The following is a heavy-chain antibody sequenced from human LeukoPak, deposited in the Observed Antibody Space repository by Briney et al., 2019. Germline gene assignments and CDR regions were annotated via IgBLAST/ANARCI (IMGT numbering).Heavy chain of an antibody. CDR2: ICYSGST. CDR1: GDSISSYY. V-gene: IGHV4-59*01. CDR3: ARQVDSKWYPEVPRGRDY. Sequence: SETLSLTCTVSGDSISSYYWSWIRQPPGKGLEWIWDICYSGSTNYNPSLTIPVTISVDTANNQFSLKLSSVHATNPAVYYCARQVDSKWYPEVPRGRDYWGQGTLVTVSS. D-gene: IGHD6-13*01. J-gene: IGHJ4*02.